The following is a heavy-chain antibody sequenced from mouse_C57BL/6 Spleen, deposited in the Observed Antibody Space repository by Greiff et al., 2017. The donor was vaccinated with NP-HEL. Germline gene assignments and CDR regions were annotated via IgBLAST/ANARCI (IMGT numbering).Heavy chain of an antibody. CDR1: GYSITSGYY. V-gene: IGHV3-6*01. Sequence: EVKLEESGPGLVKPSQSLSLTCSVTGYSITSGYYWNWIRQFPGNKLEWMGYISYDGSNNYNPSLKNRISITRDTSKNQFFLKLNSVTTEDTATYYCARDYYDWGQGTTLTVSS. CDR3: ARDYYD. D-gene: IGHD1-1*01. J-gene: IGHJ2*01. CDR2: ISYDGSN.